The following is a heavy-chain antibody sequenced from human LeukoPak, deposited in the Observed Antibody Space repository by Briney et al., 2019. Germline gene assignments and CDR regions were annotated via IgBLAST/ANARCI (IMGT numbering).Heavy chain of an antibody. V-gene: IGHV3-23*01. Sequence: GGSLRLSCAASGFRFSNYAMDWVRQAPGKGLEWVSLIIGSSGDTFYADSVKGRFTISRDNSKNTLFLQMNSLRAEDTALYYCAKGAYDYIEMGYIDYWGQGTLVAVSS. J-gene: IGHJ4*02. CDR1: GFRFSNYA. CDR3: AKGAYDYIEMGYIDY. CDR2: IIGSSGDT. D-gene: IGHD5-12*01.